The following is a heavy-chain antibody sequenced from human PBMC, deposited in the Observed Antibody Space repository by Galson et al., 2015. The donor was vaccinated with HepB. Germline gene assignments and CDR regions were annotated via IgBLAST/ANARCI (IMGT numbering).Heavy chain of an antibody. Sequence: SVKVSCKASGYTFSSHSIDWVRQVPGQGPEWMGWTNTNTGYPTYAQGFARRFVFSLDTSVRTAYLEISSLEADDTAVYYCARGASSGWPTFDYWGQGTLVTVSS. CDR3: ARGASSGWPTFDY. CDR2: TNTNTGYP. V-gene: IGHV7-4-1*02. J-gene: IGHJ4*02. D-gene: IGHD6-19*01. CDR1: GYTFSSHS.